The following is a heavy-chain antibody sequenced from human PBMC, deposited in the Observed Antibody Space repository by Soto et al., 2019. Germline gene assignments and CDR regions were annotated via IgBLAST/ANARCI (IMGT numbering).Heavy chain of an antibody. D-gene: IGHD6-13*01. CDR3: PPLPRAAAGKPSPDYYYYGMDV. J-gene: IGHJ6*02. CDR2: ISGSGSRT. Sequence: GGSLRLSCAASGFTFSIYAMSWVRQSPGKGLEWVSAISGSGSRTYYADSVKGRLTISRDNSKNTLYLQMNSLRAEDTAVYYCPPLPRAAAGKPSPDYYYYGMDVWGQGTTVTVSS. V-gene: IGHV3-23*01. CDR1: GFTFSIYA.